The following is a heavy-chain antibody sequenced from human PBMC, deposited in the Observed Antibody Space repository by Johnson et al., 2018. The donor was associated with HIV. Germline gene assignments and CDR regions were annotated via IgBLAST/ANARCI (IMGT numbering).Heavy chain of an antibody. V-gene: IGHV3-23*04. D-gene: IGHD1-26*01. CDR1: GFTFDDYG. CDR2: ISGSGGNR. Sequence: VQLVESGGGLVQPGGSRRLSCAASGFTFDDYGMNWVRQTPGKGLEWVSGISGSGGNRYYADSVKGRFTISRDNSKNTLYLQMNSLRAEDTAVYYCAKDRVGHSVGDAFDSWGQGRMVTVSS. CDR3: AKDRVGHSVGDAFDS. J-gene: IGHJ3*02.